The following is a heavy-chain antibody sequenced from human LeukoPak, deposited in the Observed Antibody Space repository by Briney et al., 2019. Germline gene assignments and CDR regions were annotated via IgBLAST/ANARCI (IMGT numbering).Heavy chain of an antibody. J-gene: IGHJ4*02. V-gene: IGHV3-74*01. CDR3: TRVGRPIYDY. CDR2: INSDGSST. Sequence: PAGSLRLSCAGSGFTFSNNWMHWVRQAPGKGLVWVSRINSDGSSTNYADSVKGRFTISRDKTKNTLYLRINSLSATDTSVYFCTRVGRPIYDYWGQGTLVTVSS. D-gene: IGHD3-10*01. CDR1: GFTFSNNW.